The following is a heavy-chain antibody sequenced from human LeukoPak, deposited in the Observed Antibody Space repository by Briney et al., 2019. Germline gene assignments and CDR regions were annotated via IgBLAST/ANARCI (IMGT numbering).Heavy chain of an antibody. CDR1: GFTYSDYW. D-gene: IGHD2-21*01. J-gene: IGHJ5*02. V-gene: IGHV3-7*01. CDR2: IKKDGNEK. Sequence: GGSLRLSCAASGFTYSDYWMSWIRQAPGKGLEWLANIKKDGNEKYYVHSVKGRFTISRDNSKNTLYLQMDSLRGEDTAVYYCAKDPYRVIVATGNYLDPWGQGTLVTVSS. CDR3: AKDPYRVIVATGNYLDP.